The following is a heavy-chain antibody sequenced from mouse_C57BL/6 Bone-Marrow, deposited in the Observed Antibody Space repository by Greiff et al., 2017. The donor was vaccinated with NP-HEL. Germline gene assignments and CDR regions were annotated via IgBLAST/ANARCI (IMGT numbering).Heavy chain of an antibody. V-gene: IGHV5-6*01. CDR1: GFPFSSYG. Sequence: EVMLVESGGDLVKPGGSLKLSCAASGFPFSSYGMSWVRQTPDKRLEWVATISSGGSYTYYPDSVQGRFTISRDNAKNTLYLQMSSLKSEDTAMYYCARQKRLAYWGQGTLVTVSA. J-gene: IGHJ3*01. CDR3: ARQKRLAY. CDR2: ISSGGSYT.